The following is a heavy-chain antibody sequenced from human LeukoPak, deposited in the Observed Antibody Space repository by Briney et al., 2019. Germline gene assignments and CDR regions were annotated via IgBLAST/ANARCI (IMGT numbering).Heavy chain of an antibody. J-gene: IGHJ4*02. CDR3: ARRYCSSTSCYYFDY. CDR1: GYTFTDHY. V-gene: IGHV1-2*02. CDR2: INVNRGGT. D-gene: IGHD2-2*01. Sequence: ASVKVSCKASGYTFTDHYMHWVRQAPGQGLEWMGWINVNRGGTNYAQRFQDRVTMTRDTSITTAYMELNRLKSDDTAVYYCARRYCSSTSCYYFDYWGQGTLVTVSS.